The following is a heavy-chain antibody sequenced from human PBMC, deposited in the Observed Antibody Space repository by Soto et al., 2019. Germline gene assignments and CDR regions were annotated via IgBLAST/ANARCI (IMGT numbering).Heavy chain of an antibody. CDR3: ARDQGIQLWLFDY. V-gene: IGHV3-30-3*01. D-gene: IGHD5-18*01. CDR1: GFTFSSYA. CDR2: ISYDGSNK. J-gene: IGHJ4*02. Sequence: VGSLRLSCAASGFTFSSYAMHWVRQAPGKGLEWVAVISYDGSNKYYADSVKGRFTISRDNSKNTLYLQMNSLRAEDTAVYYCARDQGIQLWLFDYWGQGTLVTVSS.